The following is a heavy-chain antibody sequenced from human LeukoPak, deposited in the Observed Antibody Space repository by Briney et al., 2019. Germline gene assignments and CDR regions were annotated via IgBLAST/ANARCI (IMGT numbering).Heavy chain of an antibody. CDR2: IYHSGST. Sequence: PSQTLSLTCTVSGGSISSGGYYWSWIRQPPGKGLEWIGYIYHSGSTYYNPSLKSRVTISVDRSKNQFSLKLSSVTAADTAVYYCARARPIAAARWFDHWGQGTLVTVSS. CDR3: ARARPIAAARWFDH. D-gene: IGHD6-13*01. CDR1: GGSISSGGYY. V-gene: IGHV4-30-2*01. J-gene: IGHJ5*02.